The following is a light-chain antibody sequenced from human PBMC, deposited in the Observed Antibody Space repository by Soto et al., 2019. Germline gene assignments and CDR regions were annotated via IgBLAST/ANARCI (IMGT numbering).Light chain of an antibody. CDR2: YDS. Sequence: SYELTQPPSVSVAPGKTARITCGGNNIGSKSVHWYQQKPGQAPVLVIYYDSDRPSGIPERFSGFNSGNTATLTISRVEAGDEADYYWQVWDSSSDSYVLGTGTKLTVL. CDR3: QVWDSSSDSYV. J-gene: IGLJ1*01. CDR1: NIGSKS. V-gene: IGLV3-21*04.